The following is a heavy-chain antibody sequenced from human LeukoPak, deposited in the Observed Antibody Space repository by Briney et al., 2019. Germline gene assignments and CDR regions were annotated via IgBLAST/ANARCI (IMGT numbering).Heavy chain of an antibody. D-gene: IGHD2-2*01. CDR2: IRYDGTNK. J-gene: IGHJ6*03. V-gene: IGHV3-30*02. CDR3: AKDWRCSSTSCVYYYYIDV. CDR1: GFAFSNYG. Sequence: SGGSLRLSCAASGFAFSNYGMHWVRQAPGKGLEWVTFIRYDGTNKYYADSVKGRFTISRDNSKNTLYLQMSSLRGEDTAVYYCAKDWRCSSTSCVYYYYIDVWGKGTTVTVSS.